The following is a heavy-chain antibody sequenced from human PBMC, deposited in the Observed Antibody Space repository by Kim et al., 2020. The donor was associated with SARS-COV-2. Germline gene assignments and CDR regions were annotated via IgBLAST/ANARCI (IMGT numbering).Heavy chain of an antibody. CDR3: ARDFYDFWSGYDAFDI. V-gene: IGHV1-3*01. D-gene: IGHD3-3*01. Sequence: KFQGRVTITRDTSASTAYMELSSLRSEDTAVYYCARDFYDFWSGYDAFDIWGQGTMVTVSS. J-gene: IGHJ3*02.